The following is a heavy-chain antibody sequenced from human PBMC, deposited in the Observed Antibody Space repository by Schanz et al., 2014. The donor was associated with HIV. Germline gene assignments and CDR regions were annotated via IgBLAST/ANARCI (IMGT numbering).Heavy chain of an antibody. CDR1: GLTFSSYA. Sequence: QVQLVESGGGVVQPGRSLRLSCAASGLTFSSYAMHWVRQAPGKGLEWVAVVSYDGSNKYYADSVKGRFTISRDNSKNTLYLQMNSLRAEDTAVYYCAKASVEMLGSYFNYGMDVWGQGTTVTVSS. V-gene: IGHV3-30*04. J-gene: IGHJ6*02. D-gene: IGHD3-10*01. CDR3: AKASVEMLGSYFNYGMDV. CDR2: VSYDGSNK.